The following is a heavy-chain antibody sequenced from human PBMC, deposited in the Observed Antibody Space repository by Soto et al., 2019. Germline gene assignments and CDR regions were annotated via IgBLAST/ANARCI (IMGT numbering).Heavy chain of an antibody. CDR2: IWYDGSNK. V-gene: IGHV3-33*01. Sequence: QVQLVESGGGVVQPGRSLRLSCAASGFTFSSYGMHWVRQAPGKGLEWVAVIWYDGSNKYYADSVKGRFTISRDNSKNTLYLQMNSLRAEDTAVYYCAREILRWRAWYYGMDVWGQGTTVTVSS. D-gene: IGHD4-17*01. CDR1: GFTFSSYG. J-gene: IGHJ6*02. CDR3: AREILRWRAWYYGMDV.